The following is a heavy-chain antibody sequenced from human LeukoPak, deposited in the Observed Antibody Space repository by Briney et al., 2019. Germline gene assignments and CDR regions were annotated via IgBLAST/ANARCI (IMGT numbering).Heavy chain of an antibody. CDR2: IIPIFGTA. D-gene: IGHD3-10*01. J-gene: IGHJ4*02. CDR3: ATGDGNMVRGVITPPRRYYFDY. V-gene: IGHV1-69*13. Sequence: GASVKVSCKASGGTFSSYAISWVRQAPGQGLEWMGGIIPIFGTANYAQKFQGRVTITADESTSTAYMELSSLRSEDTAVYYCATGDGNMVRGVITPPRRYYFDYWGQGTLVTVSS. CDR1: GGTFSSYA.